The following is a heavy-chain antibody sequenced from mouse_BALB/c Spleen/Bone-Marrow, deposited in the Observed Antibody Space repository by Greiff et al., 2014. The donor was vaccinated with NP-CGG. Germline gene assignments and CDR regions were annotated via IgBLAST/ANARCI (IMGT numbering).Heavy chain of an antibody. D-gene: IGHD3-1*01. V-gene: IGHV1-5*01. J-gene: IGHJ2*01. CDR2: IYPGNSDT. CDR3: TTLARNNFDY. Sequence: DVQLQESGTVLARPGAAVKMSCKASGYTFSNYWMHWVEQRPGQGLEWIGTIYPGNSDTTYNQNFKGKAKLTAVTSTSTAYMELSSLTNEDSAVYYCTTLARNNFDYWGQGTTLTVSS. CDR1: GYTFSNYW.